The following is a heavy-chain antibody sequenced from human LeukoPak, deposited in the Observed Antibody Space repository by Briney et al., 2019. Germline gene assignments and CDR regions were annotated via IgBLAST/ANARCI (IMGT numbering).Heavy chain of an antibody. V-gene: IGHV3-30*18. D-gene: IGHD1-26*01. J-gene: IGHJ3*02. Sequence: GGSLRLSCAASGFTFSSYGMHWVRQAPGKGLEWVAVISYDGSNKYYADSVKGRFTISSDNSKNTLYLQMNSLRAEDTAVYYCAKWEFDDAFDIWGQGTMVTVSS. CDR1: GFTFSSYG. CDR2: ISYDGSNK. CDR3: AKWEFDDAFDI.